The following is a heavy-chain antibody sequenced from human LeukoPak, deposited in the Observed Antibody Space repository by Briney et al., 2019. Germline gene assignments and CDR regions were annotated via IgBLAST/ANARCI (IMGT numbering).Heavy chain of an antibody. V-gene: IGHV4-59*01. J-gene: IGHJ4*02. D-gene: IGHD5-12*01. CDR1: GGSISSYY. CDR3: ARWGSGYDFGYLDY. Sequence: SETLSLTCTVSGGSISSYYWSWIRQPPGKGLEWIGYIYYSGSTNYNPPLKSRVTISVDTSKNQFSLKLSSVTAADTAVYYCARWGSGYDFGYLDYWGQGTLVTVSS. CDR2: IYYSGST.